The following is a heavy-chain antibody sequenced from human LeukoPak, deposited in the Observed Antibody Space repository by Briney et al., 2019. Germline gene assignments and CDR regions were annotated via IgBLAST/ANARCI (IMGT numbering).Heavy chain of an antibody. CDR2: INHSGST. CDR1: GGSFSGYY. D-gene: IGHD6-13*01. J-gene: IGHJ5*02. Sequence: SETLSLTCAVYGGSFSGYYWSWIRQPPGKGLEWIGEINHSGSTNYKPSLKSRVTISVDTSKNQFSLKLSSVTAADTAAYYCARGTTAGYSSSWYSWFDPWGQGTLVTVSS. V-gene: IGHV4-34*01. CDR3: ARGTTAGYSSSWYSWFDP.